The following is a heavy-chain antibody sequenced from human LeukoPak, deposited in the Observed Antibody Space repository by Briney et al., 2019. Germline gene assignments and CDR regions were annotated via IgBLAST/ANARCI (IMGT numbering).Heavy chain of an antibody. J-gene: IGHJ4*02. CDR2: IYHTGST. CDR1: GGSISSGGYC. V-gene: IGHV4-31*03. D-gene: IGHD3-22*01. Sequence: PSETRSLTCTLSGGSISSGGYCWSWIRQYPGRGREWIGSIYHTGSTYYKPSLQSRVSISLDISKNQFSLKLTSVTAADTAVYYCARRMEYYYGNSGYYFDYWGQGALVTVSS. CDR3: ARRMEYYYGNSGYYFDY.